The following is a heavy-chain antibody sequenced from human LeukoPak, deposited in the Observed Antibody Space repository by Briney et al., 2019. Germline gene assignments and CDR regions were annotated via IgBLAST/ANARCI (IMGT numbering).Heavy chain of an antibody. CDR2: INPSGGSA. V-gene: IGHV1-46*01. CDR3: ARELAGDYYDSGGYYPFDY. Sequence: ASVKVSCKASGYTFTSYYMHWVRQAPGQGLEWMGIINPSGGSASYAQKFQGRVTMTRDTSTSTVYMELSSLRSEDTAVYYCARELAGDYYDSGGYYPFDYWGQGTLVTVSS. CDR1: GYTFTSYY. D-gene: IGHD3-22*01. J-gene: IGHJ4*02.